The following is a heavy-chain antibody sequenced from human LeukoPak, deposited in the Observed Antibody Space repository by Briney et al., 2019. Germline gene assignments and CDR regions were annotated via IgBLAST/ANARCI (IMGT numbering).Heavy chain of an antibody. CDR3: SRKTHSGSYYFDY. D-gene: IGHD1-26*01. CDR2: ISSSSSTI. Sequence: PGGSLRLSCVASGFTFSRYNMNWVRQAPGKGLEWVSYISSSSSTIYYADSVKGRFTISRDNAKTSLYLQMNSLRDEDTAVYYCSRKTHSGSYYFDYWGQGTLVTVSS. V-gene: IGHV3-48*02. J-gene: IGHJ4*02. CDR1: GFTFSRYN.